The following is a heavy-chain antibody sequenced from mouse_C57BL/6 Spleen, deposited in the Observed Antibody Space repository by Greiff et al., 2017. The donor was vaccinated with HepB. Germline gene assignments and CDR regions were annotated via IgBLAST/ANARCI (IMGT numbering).Heavy chain of an antibody. CDR2: ISSGSSTI. V-gene: IGHV5-17*01. CDR1: GFTFSDYG. Sequence: EVNVVESGGGLVKPGGSLKLSCAASGFTFSDYGMHWVRQAPEKGLEWVAYISSGSSTIYYADTVKGRFTISRDNAKNTLFLQMTSLRSEDTAMYYCAITYYYGSSYNWYFDVWGTGTTVTVSS. CDR3: AITYYYGSSYNWYFDV. J-gene: IGHJ1*03. D-gene: IGHD1-1*01.